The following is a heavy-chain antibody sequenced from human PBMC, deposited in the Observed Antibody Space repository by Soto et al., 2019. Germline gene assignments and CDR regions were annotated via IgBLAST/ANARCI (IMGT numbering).Heavy chain of an antibody. CDR2: IIPIFGTA. V-gene: IGHV1-69*13. CDR1: GGTFSSYA. Sequence: GASVKVSCKASGGTFSSYAISWVRQAPGQGLEWMGGIIPIFGTANYAQKFQGRVTITADESTSTAYMELSSLRSEDTAVYYCARPRQLYGDYDYGMDVWGQGTTVTVSS. J-gene: IGHJ6*02. D-gene: IGHD4-17*01. CDR3: ARPRQLYGDYDYGMDV.